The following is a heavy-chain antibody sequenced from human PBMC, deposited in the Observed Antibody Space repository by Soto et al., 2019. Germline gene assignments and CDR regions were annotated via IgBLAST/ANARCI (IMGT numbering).Heavy chain of an antibody. J-gene: IGHJ4*02. CDR2: ISSGGSSI. D-gene: IGHD3-10*01. CDR3: ASLAIGTIIRGAPDF. CDR1: GFTFSDYY. Sequence: QVHLVESGGGLVKPGGSLRLSCVASGFTFSDYYMTWIRQAPGKGLEWVSYISSGGSSIYYADSVKGRFTISRDNAKNSLYLQMNSLRAEDTAMYYCASLAIGTIIRGAPDFWGQGTLVTVSS. V-gene: IGHV3-11*01.